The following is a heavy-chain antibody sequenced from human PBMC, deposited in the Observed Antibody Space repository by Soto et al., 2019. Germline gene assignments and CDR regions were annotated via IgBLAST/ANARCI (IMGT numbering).Heavy chain of an antibody. V-gene: IGHV3-21*02. D-gene: IGHD3-10*01. CDR3: ARDFFGSGPDYYLDV. CDR1: GFNFEVYS. J-gene: IGHJ6*03. CDR2: ISRGSRFL. Sequence: EVKLVESGGGLVKPGESLRLSCAASGFNFEVYSMNWVRQTPVKGLEWVSSISRGSRFLHYADSITGRFTISRDDAESSLHLQIDSLRAEDTAVYFCARDFFGSGPDYYLDVWGTGTTVTVS.